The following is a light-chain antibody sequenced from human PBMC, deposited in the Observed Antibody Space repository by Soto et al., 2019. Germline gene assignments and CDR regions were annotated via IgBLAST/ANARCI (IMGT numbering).Light chain of an antibody. CDR1: QAISSS. V-gene: IGKV1-9*01. CDR3: QQYNDWPRT. J-gene: IGKJ1*01. CDR2: AAS. Sequence: DIQLTQSPSFLSASVGDRVTITCRASQAISSSLAWYQHNPGKAPKLLIYAASTLQNGVPSSFSGSGSGTEFTLTISSLQPEDFAVYYCQQYNDWPRTFGQGTKVGIK.